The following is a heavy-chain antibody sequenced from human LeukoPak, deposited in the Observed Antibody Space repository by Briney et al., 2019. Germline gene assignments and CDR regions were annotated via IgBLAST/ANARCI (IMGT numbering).Heavy chain of an antibody. J-gene: IGHJ4*02. CDR1: GYTFTGYY. D-gene: IGHD4-17*01. V-gene: IGHV1-2*02. CDR2: INPNSGGT. Sequence: GASVKVSCKASGYTFTGYYMHWVRQAPGQGLEWMGWINPNSGGTNYAQKFQGRVTMTTDTSTSTAYMELRSLRSDDTAVYYCAREHGDYVRSGFDYWGQGTLVTVSS. CDR3: AREHGDYVRSGFDY.